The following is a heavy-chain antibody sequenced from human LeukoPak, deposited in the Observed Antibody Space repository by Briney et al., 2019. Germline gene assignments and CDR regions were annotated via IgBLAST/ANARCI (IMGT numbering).Heavy chain of an antibody. D-gene: IGHD2-15*01. Sequence: GGSLRLSCAASGFTFSSYGMHWVRQAPGKGLEWVAFIRYDGSNKYYADSVKGRFTISRDNSKNTLYLQMNSLRAEDTAVYYCAKDLKDIVVVVAATPRGPFDYWGQGTLVTVSS. J-gene: IGHJ4*02. CDR1: GFTFSSYG. CDR3: AKDLKDIVVVVAATPRGPFDY. V-gene: IGHV3-30*02. CDR2: IRYDGSNK.